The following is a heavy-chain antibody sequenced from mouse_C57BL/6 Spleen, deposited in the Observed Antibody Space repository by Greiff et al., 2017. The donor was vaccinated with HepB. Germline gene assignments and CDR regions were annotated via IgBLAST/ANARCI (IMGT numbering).Heavy chain of an antibody. J-gene: IGHJ2*01. V-gene: IGHV5-4*01. CDR1: GFTFSSYA. CDR2: ISDGGSYT. CDR3: ARGPTVVAFYYFDY. D-gene: IGHD1-1*01. Sequence: EVQVVESGGGLVKPGGSLKLSCAASGFTFSSYAMSWVRQTPEKRLEWVATISDGGSYTNYPDNVKGRFTISRDNTKNNLYLQMSHLKSEDTAMYYCARGPTVVAFYYFDYWGQGTTLTVSS.